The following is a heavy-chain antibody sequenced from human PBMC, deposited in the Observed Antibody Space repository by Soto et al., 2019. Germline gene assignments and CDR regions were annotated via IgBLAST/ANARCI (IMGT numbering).Heavy chain of an antibody. Sequence: QVQLVQSGAEVKKPGASVKVSCKASGYTFTGYYMHWVRQAPGQGLEWMGWINPNSGGTNYAQKFQGWVTMTRDTSISTAYMELSRLRSDDTAVYYCARDLREIRDIVVVPAAIRYYYYGMDVWGQGTTVTVSS. CDR2: INPNSGGT. J-gene: IGHJ6*02. CDR3: ARDLREIRDIVVVPAAIRYYYYGMDV. V-gene: IGHV1-2*04. D-gene: IGHD2-2*02. CDR1: GYTFTGYY.